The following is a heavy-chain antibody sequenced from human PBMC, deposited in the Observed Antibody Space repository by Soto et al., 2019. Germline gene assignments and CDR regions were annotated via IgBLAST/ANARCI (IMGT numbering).Heavy chain of an antibody. J-gene: IGHJ3*02. CDR2: IIPIFGTA. CDR3: AREQNCGGDCVIQGLGAFDI. V-gene: IGHV1-69*13. Sequence: SVKVSCKASGGTFSSYAISWVRQAPGQGLEWKGGIIPIFGTANYAQKFQGRVTITADESTSTAYMELSSLRSEDTAVYYCAREQNCGGDCVIQGLGAFDIWGQGTMVTVSS. D-gene: IGHD2-21*02. CDR1: GGTFSSYA.